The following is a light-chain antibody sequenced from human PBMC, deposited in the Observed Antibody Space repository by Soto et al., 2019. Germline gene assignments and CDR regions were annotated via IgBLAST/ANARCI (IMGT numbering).Light chain of an antibody. CDR3: QKYGNSGVT. Sequence: EIVLTQSPGTLSLSPGERATLSCRASQSVNSNYLAWHQQKPGQAPRLLIYGVSSRATGIPDRFSGSGSGTDFTLTISRLEPEDFAVYYCQKYGNSGVTCGPGTKGDIK. J-gene: IGKJ3*01. V-gene: IGKV3-20*01. CDR1: QSVNSNY. CDR2: GVS.